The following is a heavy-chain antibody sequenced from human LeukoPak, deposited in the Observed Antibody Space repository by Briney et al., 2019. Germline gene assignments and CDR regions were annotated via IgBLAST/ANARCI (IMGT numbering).Heavy chain of an antibody. CDR3: ARAMIVGNRAFDI. CDR2: ISSSSSYI. J-gene: IGHJ3*02. V-gene: IGHV3-21*01. CDR1: GFTFSSYS. D-gene: IGHD3-22*01. Sequence: GGSLRLSCAASGFTFSSYSMNWVRQAPGKGLEWVSSISSSSSYIYYADSVKGRFTISRGNAKNSLYLQMNSLRAEDTAVYYCARAMIVGNRAFDIWGQGTMVTVSS.